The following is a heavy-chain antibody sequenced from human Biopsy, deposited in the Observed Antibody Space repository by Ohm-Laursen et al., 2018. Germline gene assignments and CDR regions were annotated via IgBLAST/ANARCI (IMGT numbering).Heavy chain of an antibody. CDR2: IKNEINGGTT. D-gene: IGHD3-22*01. V-gene: IGHV3-15*01. J-gene: IGHJ3*02. Sequence: SLRLSCSASGFTFSHAWMSWVRQAPGKGLEWVGRIKNEINGGTTDYAAPVKGRFTILRDDSKNMLFLQMDSLKTEDTAVYYCTHHYDASDDVFDIRGQGTVVTVSS. CDR3: THHYDASDDVFDI. CDR1: GFTFSHAW.